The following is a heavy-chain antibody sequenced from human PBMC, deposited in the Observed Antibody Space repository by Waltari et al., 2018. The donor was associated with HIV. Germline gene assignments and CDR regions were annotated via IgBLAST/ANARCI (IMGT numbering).Heavy chain of an antibody. CDR2: IYWNDDK. CDR3: AHSPPGHPMVRGVTLGWFDP. V-gene: IGHV2-5*01. D-gene: IGHD3-10*01. CDR1: GFSLSTSGVG. J-gene: IGHJ5*02. Sequence: QITLKESGPTLVKPTQTLTLTCTFSGFSLSTSGVGVGWIRQPQGTALEWLALIYWNDDKRYSPSLKSRLTITKDTSKNQVVLTMTNMDPVDTATYYCAHSPPGHPMVRGVTLGWFDPWGQGTLVTVSS.